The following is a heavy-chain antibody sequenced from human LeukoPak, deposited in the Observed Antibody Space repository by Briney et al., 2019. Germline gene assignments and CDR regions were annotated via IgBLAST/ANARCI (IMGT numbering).Heavy chain of an antibody. CDR3: ARGIVVVPAAIDY. D-gene: IGHD2-2*01. CDR2: ISSSSSYI. J-gene: IGHJ4*02. Sequence: GGSLRLSCAASGFTFNNYNMNWVRQAPGKGLEWVSTISSSSSYIYYADSVKGRFTISRDNAKNSLYLQTNSLRAEDTAVYYCARGIVVVPAAIDYWGQGTLVTVSS. CDR1: GFTFNNYN. V-gene: IGHV3-21*01.